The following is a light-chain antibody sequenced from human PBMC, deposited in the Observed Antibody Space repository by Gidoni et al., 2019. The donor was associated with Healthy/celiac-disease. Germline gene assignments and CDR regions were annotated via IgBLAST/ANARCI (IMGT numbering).Light chain of an antibody. CDR3: QQYDNPPPWT. CDR2: DAS. V-gene: IGKV1-33*01. CDR1: QDIRNY. Sequence: DIQMTQSPYSLSASVGDRVTITCQASQDIRNYLNWYQQKQGKAPKLLIYDASNLETGVPSRFSGSGSGTDFTFTISSLQHEDIATYYCQQYDNPPPWTFGQGTKVEIK. J-gene: IGKJ1*01.